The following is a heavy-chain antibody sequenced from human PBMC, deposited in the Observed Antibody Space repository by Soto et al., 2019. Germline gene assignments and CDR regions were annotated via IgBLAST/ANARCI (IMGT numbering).Heavy chain of an antibody. CDR3: AKEGAKIVVVPVTLDY. CDR2: ISGSGGST. Sequence: EVQLLESGGGLVQPGGSLRLSCAASGFTFSSYAMSWVRQAPGKGLEWVSAISGSGGSTYYADSVKGRFTISRDNSKNTLYLQMNSLRAEDTAVYYCAKEGAKIVVVPVTLDYWGEGTLVTVSS. V-gene: IGHV3-23*01. D-gene: IGHD2-2*01. J-gene: IGHJ4*02. CDR1: GFTFSSYA.